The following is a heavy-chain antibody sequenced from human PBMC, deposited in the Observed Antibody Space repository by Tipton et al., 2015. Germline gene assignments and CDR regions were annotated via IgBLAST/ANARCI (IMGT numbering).Heavy chain of an antibody. CDR3: ARGGNNWFDP. Sequence: TLSLTCTVSGGSVSSARYYWSWIRQPPGKGLEWIGCINYSGSTTYNPSLKSRVTISVDTSKNQFSLKLSSVTAADTAVYYCARGGNNWFDPWGHGTLVTVSS. D-gene: IGHD2-15*01. J-gene: IGHJ5*02. CDR2: INYSGST. CDR1: GGSVSSARYY. V-gene: IGHV4-61*01.